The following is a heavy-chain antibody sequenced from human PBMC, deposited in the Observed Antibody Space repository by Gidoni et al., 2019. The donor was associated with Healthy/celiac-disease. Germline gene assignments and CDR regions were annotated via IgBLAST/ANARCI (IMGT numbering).Heavy chain of an antibody. CDR3: ASMNQVVVITKFDY. Sequence: EVQLLESGGGLVQPGGSLRLSCAASGFSFSSYAMSWVRQSPGKGLGWGSAISGSGGSTYYADHVKGRCTISRDNSKNTLYLQMNSLRAEDTAVYYCASMNQVVVITKFDYWGQGTLVTVSS. J-gene: IGHJ4*02. CDR2: ISGSGGST. V-gene: IGHV3-23*01. D-gene: IGHD3-22*01. CDR1: GFSFSSYA.